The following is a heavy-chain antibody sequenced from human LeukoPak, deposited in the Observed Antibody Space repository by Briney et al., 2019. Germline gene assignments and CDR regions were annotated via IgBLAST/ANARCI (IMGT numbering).Heavy chain of an antibody. CDR1: GFTFNNFA. CDR3: ALIYDFFNGGTVGDY. Sequence: PGGSLRLSCAGSGFTFNNFAMSWFRQAPGKGLEWVSSISGRGGSTYYADSLRGRFIISRDNSKNTLYLQMNSLRDEDTAFYYCALIYDFFNGGTVGDYWGQGALVTVSS. D-gene: IGHD5/OR15-5a*01. CDR2: ISGRGGST. V-gene: IGHV3-23*01. J-gene: IGHJ4*02.